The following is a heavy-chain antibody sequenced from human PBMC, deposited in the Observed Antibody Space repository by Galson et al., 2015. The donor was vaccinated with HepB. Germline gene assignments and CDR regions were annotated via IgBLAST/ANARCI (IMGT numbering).Heavy chain of an antibody. Sequence: SLRLSCAASGFTFSNFGMSWVRQAPERGLEWVSYIGTTNTMYYADSVRGRFTVSRDNAKNSLSLQMNSLRAEDSAVYYCARDPTGLTDFDYWGQGTLVTVSP. CDR1: GFTFSNFG. CDR2: IGTTNTM. D-gene: IGHD2-8*02. J-gene: IGHJ4*02. CDR3: ARDPTGLTDFDY. V-gene: IGHV3-48*01.